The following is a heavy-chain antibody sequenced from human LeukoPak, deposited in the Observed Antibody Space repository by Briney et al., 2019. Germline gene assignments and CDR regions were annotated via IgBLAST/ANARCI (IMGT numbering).Heavy chain of an antibody. CDR3: AREGASISHDFDY. V-gene: IGHV3-48*01. CDR1: GFTFSTYS. Sequence: GGSLRLSCAASGFTFSTYSMNWVRQAPGKGLEWVSHISTSSSTIYYADSVKGRFTISRGNAKNSLYLQMNSLRAEDTAVYYCAREGASISHDFDYWGQGTLVTVSS. CDR2: ISTSSSTI. D-gene: IGHD2-2*01. J-gene: IGHJ4*02.